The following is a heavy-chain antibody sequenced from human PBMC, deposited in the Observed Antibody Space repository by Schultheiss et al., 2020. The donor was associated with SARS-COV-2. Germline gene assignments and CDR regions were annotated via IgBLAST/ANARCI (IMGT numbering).Heavy chain of an antibody. V-gene: IGHV1-18*01. D-gene: IGHD3-10*01. CDR2: ISAYNGNT. J-gene: IGHJ6*02. CDR1: GGTFSSYA. CDR3: ARVPVLLWFGVTRFYGMDV. Sequence: ASVKVSCKASGGTFSSYAISWVRQAPGQGLEWMGWISAYNGNTNYAQKLQGRVTMTTHTSTSTAYMELRSLRSDDTAVYYCARVPVLLWFGVTRFYGMDVWGQGTTVTVSS.